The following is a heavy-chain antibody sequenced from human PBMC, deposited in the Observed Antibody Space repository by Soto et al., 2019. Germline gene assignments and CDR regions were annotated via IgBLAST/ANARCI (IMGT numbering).Heavy chain of an antibody. CDR1: GDSVSSYRDA. D-gene: IGHD5-12*01. CDR3: ARVSSGYDKKCDYYYYGVDV. CDR2: TYYRSKWYN. Sequence: SQTLSLTRAISGDSVSSYRDAWHWIRQSPSRGLEWLGRTYYRSKWYNDYTVSVESRITITPDTSKNQFSRHLNSLTPEDTAVYYCARVSSGYDKKCDYYYYGVDVWGQGTTVTVSS. V-gene: IGHV6-1*01. J-gene: IGHJ6*02.